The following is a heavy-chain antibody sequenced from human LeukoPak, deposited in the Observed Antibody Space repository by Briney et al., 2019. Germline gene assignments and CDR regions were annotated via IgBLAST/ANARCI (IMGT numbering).Heavy chain of an antibody. D-gene: IGHD3-22*01. J-gene: IGHJ4*02. CDR1: GFTFGDYA. V-gene: IGHV3-49*04. Sequence: PGGSLRLSCTTSGFTFGDYAMSWVRQAPGKGLEWVGLIRSKAYGGTTEYAASVKGRFTISRDDSKNTLYLQMNSLKTEDTAVYYCARYDSSGYLYYFDYWGQGTLVTVSS. CDR3: ARYDSSGYLYYFDY. CDR2: IRSKAYGGTT.